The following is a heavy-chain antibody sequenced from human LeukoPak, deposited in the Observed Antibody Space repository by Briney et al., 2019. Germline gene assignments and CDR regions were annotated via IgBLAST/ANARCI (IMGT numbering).Heavy chain of an antibody. V-gene: IGHV3-23*01. J-gene: IGHJ4*02. CDR2: ISGSGGST. CDR1: GFTFSSYA. CDR3: AKGILRYFDWFPGY. Sequence: GGSLRLSCAASGFTFSSYAMSWVREAPGKGLEWVSAISGSGGSTYYADSVKGRFTISRDNSKNTLYLQMNSLRAEDTAVYYCAKGILRYFDWFPGYWGQGTLVIVSS. D-gene: IGHD3-9*01.